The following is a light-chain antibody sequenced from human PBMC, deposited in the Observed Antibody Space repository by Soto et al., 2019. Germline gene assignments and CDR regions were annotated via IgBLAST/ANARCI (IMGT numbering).Light chain of an antibody. CDR3: QQFSSYPLT. J-gene: IGKJ4*01. Sequence: ECVLTQSPGTLSLSPGERATLSCRVSQTVRNNYLAWYQQKPGQAPRLLIYDASSRATGIPDRFSGGGSGTDFTLTISRLEPEDFAVYYCQQFSSYPLTFGGGTKVDIK. CDR1: QTVRNNY. V-gene: IGKV3-20*01. CDR2: DAS.